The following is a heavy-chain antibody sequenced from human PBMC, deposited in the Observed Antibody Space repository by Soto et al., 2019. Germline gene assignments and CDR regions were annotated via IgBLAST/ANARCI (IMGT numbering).Heavy chain of an antibody. V-gene: IGHV1-3*01. CDR1: GYTFTNLA. Sequence: ASVKVSCKASGYTFTNLAIHWVRQAPGQRPEWMGWIHPGNGNTIYSQKFQGRVTITRDTSASTAYMELSSLTSEDTAVYYCTKPDCGGGSCYPDYWGQGTQVTVSS. J-gene: IGHJ4*02. D-gene: IGHD2-15*01. CDR2: IHPGNGNT. CDR3: TKPDCGGGSCYPDY.